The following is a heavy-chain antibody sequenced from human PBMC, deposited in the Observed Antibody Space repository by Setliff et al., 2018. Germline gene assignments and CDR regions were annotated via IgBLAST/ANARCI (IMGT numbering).Heavy chain of an antibody. CDR2: ITPNFGTT. Sequence: VKVSCKASGGTFRSYGISWVRQAPGQGLEWMGGITPNFGTTSYAQKFQGRVTITTDESTNTAYMELSSLRSDDTAVFYCAREVVVVKSAINYYYYMDVWGKGTTVTVSS. J-gene: IGHJ6*03. CDR3: AREVVVVKSAINYYYYMDV. D-gene: IGHD2-2*01. V-gene: IGHV1-69*13. CDR1: GGTFRSYG.